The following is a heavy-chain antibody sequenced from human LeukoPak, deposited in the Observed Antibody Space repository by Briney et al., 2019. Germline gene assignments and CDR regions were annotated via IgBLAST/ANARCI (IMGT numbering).Heavy chain of an antibody. V-gene: IGHV3-69-1*01. Sequence: GGSLRLSCAASGFTFSSYSMNWVRQSPGKGLEWISSVSNNNAIFYADSVRGRFTISRDNARNTLYLQMNSLRAEDTAVYYCARGGWFGELVRRFGYYYYYMDVWGKGTTVTISS. J-gene: IGHJ6*03. CDR2: VSNNNAI. CDR3: ARGGWFGELVRRFGYYYYYMDV. CDR1: GFTFSSYS. D-gene: IGHD3-10*01.